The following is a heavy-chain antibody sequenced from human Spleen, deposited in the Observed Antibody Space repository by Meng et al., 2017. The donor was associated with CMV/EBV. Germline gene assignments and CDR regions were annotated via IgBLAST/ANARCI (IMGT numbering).Heavy chain of an antibody. CDR2: ISTSSSTI. D-gene: IGHD2-2*01. J-gene: IGHJ4*02. Sequence: GGSLRLSCAASGFTFSSYSMNWVRQAPGKGLEWVSYISTSSSTIYYADSVKGRFAISRDNSKNTLYLQMSSLRAEDTAVYYCAILTSSYYFDYWGQGTLVTVSS. V-gene: IGHV3-48*01. CDR3: AILTSSYYFDY. CDR1: GFTFSSYS.